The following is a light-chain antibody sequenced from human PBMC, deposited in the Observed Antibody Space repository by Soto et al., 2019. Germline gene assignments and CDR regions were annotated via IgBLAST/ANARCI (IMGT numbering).Light chain of an antibody. CDR3: TSYAGSNNLV. CDR1: SSDIGGYNY. CDR2: EVS. J-gene: IGLJ3*02. Sequence: QSVLTQPQSASGSPGQSVTIYCTGNSSDIGGYNYVSWYQQHPGKAPKLIIYEVSKRPSGVPDRFSGSKSGNTASLTVSGLQAEDEADYYCTSYAGSNNLVFAGGTKVTVL. V-gene: IGLV2-8*01.